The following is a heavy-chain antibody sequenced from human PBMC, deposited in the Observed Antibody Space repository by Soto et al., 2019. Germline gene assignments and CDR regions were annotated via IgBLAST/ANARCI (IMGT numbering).Heavy chain of an antibody. CDR3: ARDGLPDDFRSGGYWLDP. V-gene: IGHV3-30-3*01. Sequence: QVQLVESGGGVVQPGRSLRLSCAASGFTFSTFALHWVRQAPGEGLEWVALISHDGSIKYYADSVKGRFTISRDNSKNTLYMQMNSLRAEDTAVYYCARDGLPDDFRSGGYWLDPWGQGTLVTVSS. CDR2: ISHDGSIK. D-gene: IGHD3-3*01. J-gene: IGHJ5*02. CDR1: GFTFSTFA.